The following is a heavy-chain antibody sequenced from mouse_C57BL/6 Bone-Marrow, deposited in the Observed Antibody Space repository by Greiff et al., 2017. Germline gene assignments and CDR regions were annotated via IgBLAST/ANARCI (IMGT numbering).Heavy chain of an antibody. V-gene: IGHV5-15*01. J-gene: IGHJ2*01. CDR1: GFTFSDYG. CDR3: ARETLDY. Sequence: EVKLVESGGGLVQPGGSLKLSCAASGFTFSDYGMAWVRQAPRKGPEWVAFISNLAYSIYYADTVTGRITISRENTKNTMYLEMSSLRAEDTARYYCARETLDYWGQGTTLTVSS. CDR2: ISNLAYSI.